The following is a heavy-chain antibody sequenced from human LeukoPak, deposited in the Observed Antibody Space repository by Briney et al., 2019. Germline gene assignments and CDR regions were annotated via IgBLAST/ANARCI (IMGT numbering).Heavy chain of an antibody. V-gene: IGHV5-51*01. D-gene: IGHD3-16*01. Sequence: GESLKISCQGSGYIFTSYWIGWVRQTTGIGLELMGIIYPGDSDTRYRPPFEGHVTISVDKSISTAYLQWSSLEGSDTAIYYCARLDDYVWGPLDYWGQGTLVTVSS. CDR2: IYPGDSDT. CDR1: GYIFTSYW. CDR3: ARLDDYVWGPLDY. J-gene: IGHJ4*02.